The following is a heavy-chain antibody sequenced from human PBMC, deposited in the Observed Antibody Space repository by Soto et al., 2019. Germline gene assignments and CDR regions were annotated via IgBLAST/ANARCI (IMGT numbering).Heavy chain of an antibody. D-gene: IGHD6-13*01. V-gene: IGHV2-5*02. CDR3: AHNWYSSSWLNWFDP. J-gene: IGHJ5*02. CDR1: GFSLSTSGVG. CDR2: IYWDDDK. Sequence: QITLKESGPTLVKPTQTLTLTCTFSGFSLSTSGVGVGWIRQPPGKALEWLALIYWDDDKRYSPSLKSRLTITQDPSKNQVVLTMTNMDPLHTATYYCAHNWYSSSWLNWFDPWGQGTLVTVSS.